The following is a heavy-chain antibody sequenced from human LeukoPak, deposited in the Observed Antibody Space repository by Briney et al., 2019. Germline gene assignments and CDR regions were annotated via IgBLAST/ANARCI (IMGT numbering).Heavy chain of an antibody. CDR3: ARSHISGYINGYKNYYFDY. J-gene: IGHJ4*02. Sequence: GESLKISCKGSGYSFTSYWIGWVRQMPGKGPEWMGIIYPGDSDTRCSPSFQGQVTISADKSISTAYLQWSSLKASDTAMYYCARSHISGYINGYKNYYFDYWGQGTLVTVSS. CDR2: IYPGDSDT. V-gene: IGHV5-51*01. CDR1: GYSFTSYW. D-gene: IGHD5-12*01.